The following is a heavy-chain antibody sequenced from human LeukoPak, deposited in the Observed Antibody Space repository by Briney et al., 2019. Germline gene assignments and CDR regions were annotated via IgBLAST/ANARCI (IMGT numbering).Heavy chain of an antibody. CDR2: ISWNSGSI. V-gene: IGHV3-9*01. J-gene: IGHJ4*02. D-gene: IGHD5-24*01. Sequence: TGGSLRLSCAASGFTFDDYAMHWVRQAPGKGLEWVSGISWNSGSIGYADSVKGRFTISRDNAKNSLYLQMNSLRAEDTALYYCAKDTRRDGYIALDYWGQGTLVTVSS. CDR3: AKDTRRDGYIALDY. CDR1: GFTFDDYA.